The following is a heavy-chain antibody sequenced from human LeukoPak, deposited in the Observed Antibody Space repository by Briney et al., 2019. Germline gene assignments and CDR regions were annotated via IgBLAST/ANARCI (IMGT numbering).Heavy chain of an antibody. CDR3: ARPASSSGWYGAGSYFDY. CDR2: IYHSGST. CDR1: GYSISSGYY. J-gene: IGHJ4*02. V-gene: IGHV4-38-2*01. Sequence: PSETLSLTCAVSGYSISSGYYWGWIRQPPGKGLEWIGIIYHSGSTYYNPSLKSRVTISVDTSKNQFSLKLSSVTAADTAVYYCARPASSSGWYGAGSYFDYWGQGTLVTVSS. D-gene: IGHD6-19*01.